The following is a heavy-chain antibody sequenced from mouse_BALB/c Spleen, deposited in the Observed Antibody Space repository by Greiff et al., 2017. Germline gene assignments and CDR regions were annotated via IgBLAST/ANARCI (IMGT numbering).Heavy chain of an antibody. CDR2: ISDGGSYT. CDR3: ARGTGTHYAMDY. J-gene: IGHJ4*01. CDR1: GFTFSDYY. V-gene: IGHV5-4*02. D-gene: IGHD4-1*01. Sequence: DVQLVESGGGLVKPGGSLKLSCAASGFTFSDYYMYWVRQTPEKRLEWVATISDGGSYTYYPDSVKGRFTIYRDNAKNNLYLQMSSLKSEDTAMYYCARGTGTHYAMDYWGQGTSVTVSS.